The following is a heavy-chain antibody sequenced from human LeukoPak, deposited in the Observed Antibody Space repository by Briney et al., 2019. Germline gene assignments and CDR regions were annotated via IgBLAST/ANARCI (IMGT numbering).Heavy chain of an antibody. V-gene: IGHV4-59*08. J-gene: IGHJ6*02. Sequence: PSETLSLTWTVWCGYINSYYWGLIRQPPGKGLEWIGYIYYSGSTNYNPSLKSRVTISVDTSKNQFSLKLSSVTAPDTAVYYCPSHSRTTGTTYINYYYGMDVWCQGTTVTVSS. D-gene: IGHD1-1*01. CDR2: IYYSGST. CDR1: CGYINSYY. CDR3: PSHSRTTGTTYINYYYGMDV.